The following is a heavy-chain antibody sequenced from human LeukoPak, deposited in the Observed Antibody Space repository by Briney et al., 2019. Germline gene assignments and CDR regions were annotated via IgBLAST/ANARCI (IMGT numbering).Heavy chain of an antibody. V-gene: IGHV3-48*03. D-gene: IGHD3-3*01. CDR2: ISSSGSTI. Sequence: PGGSLRLSCAASGFTFSSYEMNWVRQAPGKGLEWVSYISSSGSTIYYADSVKGRFTISRDNAKNSLYLQMNSLRAEDTAVYYCARDRPDGAGFLEWLFSETLDYWGQGTLVTVSS. J-gene: IGHJ4*02. CDR1: GFTFSSYE. CDR3: ARDRPDGAGFLEWLFSETLDY.